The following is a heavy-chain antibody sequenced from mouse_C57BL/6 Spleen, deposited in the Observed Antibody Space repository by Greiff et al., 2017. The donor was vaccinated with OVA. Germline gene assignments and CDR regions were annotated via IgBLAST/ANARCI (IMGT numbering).Heavy chain of an antibody. CDR1: GYTFTSYW. J-gene: IGHJ1*03. V-gene: IGHV1-53*01. CDR3: ARSPTVVGYFDV. CDR2: INPSNGGT. D-gene: IGHD1-1*01. Sequence: QVQLQQPGTELVKPGASVKLSCKASGYTFTSYWMHWVKQRPGQGLEWIGNINPSNGGTNYNEKFKSKATLTVDKSSSTAYMQLSSLTSEDSAVYYGARSPTVVGYFDVWGTGTTVTVSS.